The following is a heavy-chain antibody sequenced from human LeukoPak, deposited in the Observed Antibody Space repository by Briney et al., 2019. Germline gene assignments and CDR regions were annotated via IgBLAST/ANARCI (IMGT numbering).Heavy chain of an antibody. D-gene: IGHD3-22*01. CDR3: ARDRRAYYYDSSGYYYAGY. Sequence: VASVKVSCKASGYTFTSYYMHWVRQAPGQGLEWMGIINPSGLNTSYPHKFPGRAPMTTHPSTTTVYMELSSLRSEDTAVYYCARDRRAYYYDSSGYYYAGYWGQGTLVTVSS. CDR2: INPSGLNT. CDR1: GYTFTSYY. J-gene: IGHJ4*02. V-gene: IGHV1-46*03.